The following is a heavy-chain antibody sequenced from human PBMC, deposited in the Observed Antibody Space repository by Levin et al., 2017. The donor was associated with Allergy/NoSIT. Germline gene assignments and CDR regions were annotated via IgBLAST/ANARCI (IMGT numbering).Heavy chain of an antibody. CDR3: ARLGPYSSGWYSGLPDY. CDR2: IYYTGNT. D-gene: IGHD6-19*01. J-gene: IGHJ4*02. V-gene: IGHV4-39*01. CDR1: GVSISSVYY. Sequence: SETLSLTCTVSGVSISSVYYWGWIRQPPGKGLEWIGTIYYTGNTYHNPSLKSRVTISEDTSKNQFSLNLNSVTAAATAVYVCARLGPYSSGWYSGLPDYWGQGTLVTVSS.